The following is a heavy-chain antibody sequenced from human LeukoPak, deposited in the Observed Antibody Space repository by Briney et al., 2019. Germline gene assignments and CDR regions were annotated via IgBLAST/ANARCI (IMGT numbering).Heavy chain of an antibody. Sequence: GGSLRLSCAASGLTPSSCAMSWVRQAPGKGLEWVSAISGSGDSTYYADSVKGRFTISRDNSKSMLYLQMNSLRAEDTATYYCAARPTSAAVAPSDFWGQGTLVTVSS. CDR3: AARPTSAAVAPSDF. CDR1: GLTPSSCA. D-gene: IGHD6-19*01. J-gene: IGHJ4*02. CDR2: ISGSGDST. V-gene: IGHV3-23*01.